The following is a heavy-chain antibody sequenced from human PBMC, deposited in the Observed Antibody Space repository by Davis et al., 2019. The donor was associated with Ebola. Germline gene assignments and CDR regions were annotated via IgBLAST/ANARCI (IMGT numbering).Heavy chain of an antibody. V-gene: IGHV4-34*01. CDR2: INHSGST. CDR3: ARARRSYYDFWSGYYTHYYFDY. D-gene: IGHD3-3*01. J-gene: IGHJ4*02. CDR1: GGSFSGYY. Sequence: PSETLSLTCAVYGGSFSGYYWSWIRQPPGKGLEWIGEINHSGSTNYNPSLKSRVTISVDTSKNQFSLKLSSVTAADTAVYYCARARRSYYDFWSGYYTHYYFDYWGQGTLVTVSS.